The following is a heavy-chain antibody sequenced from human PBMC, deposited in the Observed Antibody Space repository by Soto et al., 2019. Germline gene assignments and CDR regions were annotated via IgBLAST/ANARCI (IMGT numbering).Heavy chain of an antibody. D-gene: IGHD2-2*01. V-gene: IGHV1-69*13. CDR1: GGTFSSYA. CDR2: IIPIFGTA. Sequence: ASVKVSCKASGGTFSSYAISWVRQAPGQGLEWMGGIIPIFGTANYAQKFQGRVTITADESTSTAYMELSSLRSEDTAVYYCARGGCRGSTSCSDGYYYYSGMDVWGQGTTVTVSS. CDR3: ARGGCRGSTSCSDGYYYYSGMDV. J-gene: IGHJ6*02.